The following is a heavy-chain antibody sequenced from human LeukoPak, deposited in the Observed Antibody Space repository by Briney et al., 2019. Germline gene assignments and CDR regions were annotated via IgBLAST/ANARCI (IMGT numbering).Heavy chain of an antibody. Sequence: GGSLRLSCAASGFTFSSYWMHWVRQAPGKGLVWVSRINSDGSSTSYADSVKGRFTISRDNAKNTLYLQMNSLRAEDTAVYYCARGGYCSSTSCYTGYFDYWGQGTLVTVSS. CDR1: GFTFSSYW. J-gene: IGHJ4*02. V-gene: IGHV3-74*01. D-gene: IGHD2-2*02. CDR2: INSDGSST. CDR3: ARGGYCSSTSCYTGYFDY.